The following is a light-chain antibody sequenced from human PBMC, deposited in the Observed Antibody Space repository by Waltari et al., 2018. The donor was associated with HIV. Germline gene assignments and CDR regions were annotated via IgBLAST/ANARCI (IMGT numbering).Light chain of an antibody. J-gene: IGKJ4*01. CDR3: QQRSNWLT. V-gene: IGKV3-11*01. Sequence: EILLTQSPATLSLSPGERATLSCRASQSVSSYLAWYQQKPGHAPRLLIYDSYNRATGIPARFSGSGSGTDFTLTISSLEPEDFAVYYCQQRSNWLTFGGGTKVESK. CDR1: QSVSSY. CDR2: DSY.